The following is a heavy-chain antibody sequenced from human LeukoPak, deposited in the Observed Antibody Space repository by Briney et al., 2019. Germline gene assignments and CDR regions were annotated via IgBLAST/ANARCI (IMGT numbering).Heavy chain of an antibody. D-gene: IGHD5-24*01. J-gene: IGHJ4*02. CDR3: AREGYSPRDGYNFNFDY. V-gene: IGHV3-21*01. CDR1: GFTFSSYS. CDR2: ISSSSSYR. Sequence: PGGSLRFSCAASGFTFSSYSMNWVRQAPGKGLEWVSSISSSSSYRYYADSVKGRFTISRDNAKNSPYLQMNSLRAEDTAVYYCAREGYSPRDGYNFNFDYWGQGTLVTVSS.